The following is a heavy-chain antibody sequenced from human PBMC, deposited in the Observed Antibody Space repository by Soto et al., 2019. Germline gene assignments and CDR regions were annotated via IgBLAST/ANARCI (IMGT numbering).Heavy chain of an antibody. Sequence: QVQLVESGGGVVQPGRSLRLSCAASGFTFSSYGMHWVRQAPGKGLEWVAVIYDGSNKYYADSVKGRFTISRDNSKNTVYLQMNSLRGEDTAVYYCAKEVWSGPMDVWGQGTTVTVSS. CDR3: AKEVWSGPMDV. V-gene: IGHV3-30*18. D-gene: IGHD3-3*01. CDR1: GFTFSSYG. CDR2: IYDGSNK. J-gene: IGHJ6*02.